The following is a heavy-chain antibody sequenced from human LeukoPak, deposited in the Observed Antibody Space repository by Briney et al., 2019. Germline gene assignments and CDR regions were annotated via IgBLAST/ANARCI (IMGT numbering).Heavy chain of an antibody. CDR1: GLTFSTYA. Sequence: GGSLRLSCVASGLTFSTYAMSWVRQAPGMGLEWVSALAEGGGFTKYADSVRGRFTISRDNSKNTVYLQVSSLTAEDTAVYYCAKESHPHRGYYFDYWGQGTLVTVSS. J-gene: IGHJ4*02. CDR3: AKESHPHRGYYFDY. CDR2: LAEGGGFT. D-gene: IGHD3-22*01. V-gene: IGHV3-23*01.